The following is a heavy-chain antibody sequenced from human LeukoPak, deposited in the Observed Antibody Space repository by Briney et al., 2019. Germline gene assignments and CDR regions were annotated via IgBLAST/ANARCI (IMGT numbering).Heavy chain of an antibody. Sequence: PSETLSLTCAVYGGSFSNYYWSWIRQPPGKGLEWVGEINHSGSTNYNPSLKSRVTISVDTSKNQFSLKLSSVTAAETAVYYCARRSHNYYYGSGSYHYWGQGTLVTVSS. D-gene: IGHD3-10*01. J-gene: IGHJ4*02. V-gene: IGHV4-34*01. CDR1: GGSFSNYY. CDR2: INHSGST. CDR3: ARRSHNYYYGSGSYHY.